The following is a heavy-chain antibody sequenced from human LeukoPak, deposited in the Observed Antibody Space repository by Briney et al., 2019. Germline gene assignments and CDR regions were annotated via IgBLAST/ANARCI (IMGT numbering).Heavy chain of an antibody. CDR3: AKVGDVAVAGTDY. Sequence: GGSLRLSCAASGFTFSSYWMSWVRQAPGKGLEWVAIISYDGSHKYYADSVKGRFTISRDNSKNTLYLQMNSLRPEDTAVYYRAKVGDVAVAGTDYWGQGTLVTVSS. CDR2: ISYDGSHK. D-gene: IGHD6-19*01. CDR1: GFTFSSYW. J-gene: IGHJ4*02. V-gene: IGHV3-30*18.